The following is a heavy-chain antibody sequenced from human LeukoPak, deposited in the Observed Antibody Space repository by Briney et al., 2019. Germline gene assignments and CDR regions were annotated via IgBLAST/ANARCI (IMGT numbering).Heavy chain of an antibody. Sequence: GGALEIYWQGSGYIFTRYWIGWVRQVPGKGLEGMGIIYPGDSDNRYSPSFEGQVTISADKSISTAYLQWSSLKASDTAMYYCARLLCGSGSYCHPDAFEIWGQGTMVTVSS. D-gene: IGHD3-10*01. CDR2: IYPGDSDN. CDR3: ARLLCGSGSYCHPDAFEI. J-gene: IGHJ3*02. V-gene: IGHV5-51*01. CDR1: GYIFTRYW.